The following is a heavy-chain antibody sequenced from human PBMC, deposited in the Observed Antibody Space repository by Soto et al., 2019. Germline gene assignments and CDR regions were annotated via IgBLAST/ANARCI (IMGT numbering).Heavy chain of an antibody. V-gene: IGHV1-69*02. D-gene: IGHD5-12*01. J-gene: IGHJ4*02. CDR1: GGTFSSYT. CDR2: IIPILGIA. CDR3: ARAPYSGYGFNFDY. Sequence: QVQLVQSGAEVKKPGSSVKVSCKASGGTFSSYTISWVRQAPGQGLEWMGRIIPILGIANYAQKFQGRVPITADKSTSTAYMELSSLRSEDTAVYYCARAPYSGYGFNFDYWGQGTLVTVSS.